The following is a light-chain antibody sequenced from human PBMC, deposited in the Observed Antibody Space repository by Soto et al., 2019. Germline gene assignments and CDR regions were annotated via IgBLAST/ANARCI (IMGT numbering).Light chain of an antibody. V-gene: IGLV1-40*01. J-gene: IGLJ2*01. CDR3: QSYDSSLSAVV. CDR2: DNT. CDR1: SSNIGAGFD. Sequence: QSVLTQPPSVSRAPGQRVTISCTGSSSNIGAGFDVYWYQHLPGTAPKLLIYDNTNRPSGVPDRFSGSKSGTSASLAITGLQAEDEADYYCQSYDSSLSAVVFGGVTKLTVL.